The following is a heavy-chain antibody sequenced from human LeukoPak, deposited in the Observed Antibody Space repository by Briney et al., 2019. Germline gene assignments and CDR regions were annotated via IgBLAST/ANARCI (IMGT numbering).Heavy chain of an antibody. Sequence: PSETLSLTCTVSGGSISSYYWSWIRQPPGKELEWIGYIYYSRSTNYNPSLKSRVTISVDTSKNQFSLKLSSVTAADTAVYYCARPGVGSGRYGAFDTWGQGTMVTVSS. J-gene: IGHJ3*02. CDR1: GGSISSYY. D-gene: IGHD5-18*01. CDR2: IYYSRST. V-gene: IGHV4-59*08. CDR3: ARPGVGSGRYGAFDT.